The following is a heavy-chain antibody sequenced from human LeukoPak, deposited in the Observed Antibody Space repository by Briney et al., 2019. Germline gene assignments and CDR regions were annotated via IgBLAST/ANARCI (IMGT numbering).Heavy chain of an antibody. CDR3: ARSTQGGWYVSHYYYYMDV. Sequence: SETLSLTCAVYGGSFSGYYWSWIRQPPGKGLEWIGEINHSGSTNYNPSLKSRVTISVDTSKNQFSLKLSSVTAADTAVYYCARSTQGGWYVSHYYYYMDVWGKGTTVTISS. V-gene: IGHV4-34*01. CDR1: GGSFSGYY. J-gene: IGHJ6*03. D-gene: IGHD6-19*01. CDR2: INHSGST.